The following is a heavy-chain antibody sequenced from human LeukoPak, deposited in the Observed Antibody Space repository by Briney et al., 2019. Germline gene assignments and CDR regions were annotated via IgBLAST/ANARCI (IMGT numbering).Heavy chain of an antibody. CDR1: GFSLSTTGMS. CDR2: SAWDDYDT. Sequence: SGPALFKPPQPLTLTCTFSGFSLSTTGMSVSWVRQPPVKALEWLAVSAWDDYDTFYSSSLKNRLAISRDASKSQVVLSVTNVDPVDTATYYCARSRSNFYYYMDVWGQGTTVTVSS. V-gene: IGHV2-70*20. J-gene: IGHJ6*03. CDR3: ARSRSNFYYYMDV. D-gene: IGHD5/OR15-5a*01.